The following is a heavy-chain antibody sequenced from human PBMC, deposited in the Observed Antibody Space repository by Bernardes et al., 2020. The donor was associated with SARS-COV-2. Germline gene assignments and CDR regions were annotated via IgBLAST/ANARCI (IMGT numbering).Heavy chain of an antibody. J-gene: IGHJ4*02. CDR3: ARAGILRYFTLAGRFDY. Sequence: SETLSLTCTVSGGSISSSSYYWGWIRQPPGKGLEWIGSIYYSGSTYYNPSLKSRVTISVDTSKNQFSLKLSSVTAADTAVYYCARAGILRYFTLAGRFDYWGQGTLVTVSS. CDR1: GGSISSSSYY. V-gene: IGHV4-39*01. D-gene: IGHD3-9*01. CDR2: IYYSGST.